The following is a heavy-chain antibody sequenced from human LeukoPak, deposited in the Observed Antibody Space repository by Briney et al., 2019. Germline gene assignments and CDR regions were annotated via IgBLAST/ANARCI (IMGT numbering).Heavy chain of an antibody. CDR3: ARHSYGWIYGMDV. V-gene: IGHV3-NL1*01. CDR2: IYSGGNT. D-gene: IGHD5-18*01. Sequence: GGSLRLSCAASGFPFRNYGMHWVRQAPGKGLEWVTVIYSGGNTYYADSVKGRFTISRDNSKNTLYLQMKSLRADDTAMYYCARHSYGWIYGMDVWGQGTTVTVSS. J-gene: IGHJ6*02. CDR1: GFPFRNYG.